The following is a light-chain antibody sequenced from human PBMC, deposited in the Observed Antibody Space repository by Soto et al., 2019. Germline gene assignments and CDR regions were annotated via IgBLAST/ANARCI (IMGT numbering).Light chain of an antibody. CDR1: QSVGTY. V-gene: IGKV3-11*01. CDR3: QQRNNWPPWT. J-gene: IGKJ1*01. Sequence: EIVLTQSPATLSLSPGERATLSCRASQSVGTYLGWYQHKPGQAPRLLIHDASNRAPGIPTRFSGSGSVTDFPLTISSLELEDFAVYYCQQRNNWPPWTFGQGTKVEIK. CDR2: DAS.